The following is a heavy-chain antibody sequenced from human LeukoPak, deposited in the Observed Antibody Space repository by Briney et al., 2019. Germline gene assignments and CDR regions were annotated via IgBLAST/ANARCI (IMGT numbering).Heavy chain of an antibody. CDR2: IYPGDSDT. Sequence: GESLTISCKGSGYSFTSYWTGWVRQMPGKGLEWMGIIYPGDSDTRYSPSFQGQVTISADKSISTAYLQWSSLKASDTAMYYCARHGSYYGSGSYSSFDYWGQGTLVTVSS. CDR1: GYSFTSYW. J-gene: IGHJ4*02. CDR3: ARHGSYYGSGSYSSFDY. D-gene: IGHD3-10*01. V-gene: IGHV5-51*01.